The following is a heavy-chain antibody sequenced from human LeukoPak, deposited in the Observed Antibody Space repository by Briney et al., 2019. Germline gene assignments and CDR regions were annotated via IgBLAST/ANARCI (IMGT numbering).Heavy chain of an antibody. D-gene: IGHD3-10*01. Sequence: PSETLSLTCTVSGGSISGTYYWSWIRQPPGKGLEWIGYIYYTGTTDSNPSLKSRVTISVDTSKNQFSLKLSSVTAADTAVYYCARGRLGRYYGSGKPFDYWGQGTLVTVSS. CDR1: GGSISGTYY. J-gene: IGHJ4*02. CDR3: ARGRLGRYYGSGKPFDY. CDR2: IYYTGTT. V-gene: IGHV4-59*12.